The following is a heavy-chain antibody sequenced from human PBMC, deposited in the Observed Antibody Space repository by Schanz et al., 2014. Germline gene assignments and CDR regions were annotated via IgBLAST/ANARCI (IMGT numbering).Heavy chain of an antibody. J-gene: IGHJ5*02. D-gene: IGHD3-10*01. CDR2: ISGSGGST. CDR3: ARPALWCGDNCFDP. CDR1: GFNFSDYA. Sequence: EVHLLESGGGLVPPGGSLRLSCAASGFNFSDYAMCWVRQAPGKGLEWVSAISGSGGSTYYADSVKGRFTISRDNSKNTLYLQMNSLRAEDTAVYYCARPALWCGDNCFDPWGQGTLVTVSS. V-gene: IGHV3-23*01.